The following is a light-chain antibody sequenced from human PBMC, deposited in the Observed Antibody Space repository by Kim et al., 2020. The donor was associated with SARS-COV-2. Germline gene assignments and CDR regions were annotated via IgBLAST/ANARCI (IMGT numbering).Light chain of an antibody. V-gene: IGKV3-15*01. CDR1: QSVTSN. J-gene: IGKJ2*01. CDR3: QQYNRWPPYI. CDR2: GAS. Sequence: EIVMTQSPATLSVSPGERATLSCRASQSVTSNLAWYQQRPGQAPRLLIYGASIRATGIPDRFSGSGSGTEFTLTISSLQPEDFALYYCQQYNRWPPYIFGQGTKPEI.